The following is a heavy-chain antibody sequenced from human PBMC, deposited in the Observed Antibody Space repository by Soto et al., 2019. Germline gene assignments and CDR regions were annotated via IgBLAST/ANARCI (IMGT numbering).Heavy chain of an antibody. V-gene: IGHV3-23*01. J-gene: IGHJ5*02. D-gene: IGHD5-18*01. CDR1: RFTFSSYA. CDR3: AKVMVKNWFDP. CDR2: ISGSGGST. Sequence: GGSLRLSCAASRFTFSSYAMSWVRQAPGKGLEWVSGISGSGGSTYYADSVKGRFTISRDNSKNTLYLQMNSLRAEDTAVYYCAKVMVKNWFDPWGQGTLVTVSS.